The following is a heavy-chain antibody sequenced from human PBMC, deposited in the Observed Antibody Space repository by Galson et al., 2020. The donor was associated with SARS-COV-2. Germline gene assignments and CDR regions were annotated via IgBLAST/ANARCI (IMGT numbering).Heavy chain of an antibody. D-gene: IGHD3-3*01. J-gene: IGHJ6*02. V-gene: IGHV1-18*01. CDR3: ARDRITFFGPFKGGMDV. Sequence: ASVKVSCKSSGYSFTAYGISWVRQAPGQGLEWMGWISPYDGDKKYEQKFQGRVTMTTDRSTSSVYLEMKSLTSDDTAVYYCARDRITFFGPFKGGMDVWSQGTKVNVSS. CDR2: ISPYDGDK. CDR1: GYSFTAYG.